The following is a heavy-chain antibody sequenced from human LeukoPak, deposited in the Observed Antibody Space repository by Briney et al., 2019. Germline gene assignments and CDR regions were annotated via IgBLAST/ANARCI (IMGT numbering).Heavy chain of an antibody. V-gene: IGHV3-48*01. CDR2: ISSSSSTI. CDR1: GFTFSSYS. CDR3: ASLRYCSSTSCPRFDP. D-gene: IGHD2-2*01. Sequence: GSLRLSCAASGFTFSSYSMNWVRQAPGKGLEWVSYISSSSSTIYYADSVKGRFTISRDNAKNSLYLQMNSLRAEDTAVYYCASLRYCSSTSCPRFDPWGQGTLVTVSS. J-gene: IGHJ5*02.